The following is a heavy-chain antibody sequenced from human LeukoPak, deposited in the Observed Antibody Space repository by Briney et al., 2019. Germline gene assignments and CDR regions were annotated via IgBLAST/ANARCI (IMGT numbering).Heavy chain of an antibody. Sequence: GGSLRLSCAASGFTVSSNYMSRVRQAPGKGLEWVSVIYSGGSTYYADSVKGRFTISRDNSKNTLYLQMNSLRAEDTAVYYCARESGYSGYGTWGQGTLVTVSS. V-gene: IGHV3-53*01. CDR3: ARESGYSGYGT. CDR2: IYSGGST. J-gene: IGHJ5*02. D-gene: IGHD5-12*01. CDR1: GFTVSSNY.